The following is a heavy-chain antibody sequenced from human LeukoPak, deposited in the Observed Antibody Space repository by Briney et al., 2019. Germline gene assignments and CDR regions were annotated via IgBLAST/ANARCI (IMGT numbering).Heavy chain of an antibody. CDR3: AILGYRSSASCYAIPI. CDR1: GGSFSSYY. CDR2: ITHRGTT. D-gene: IGHD2-2*03. V-gene: IGHV4-34*01. Sequence: PSETLSLTCAVHGGSFSSYYWTWVRQPPGKGLEWIGEITHRGTTHYNPPLKSRVTISADTQFALKLTSVTAADTAVYYCAILGYRSSASCYAIPIWGQGSLVTVSS. J-gene: IGHJ4*02.